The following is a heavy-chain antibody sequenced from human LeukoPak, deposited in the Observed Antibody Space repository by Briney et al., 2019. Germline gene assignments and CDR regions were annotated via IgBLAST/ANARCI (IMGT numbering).Heavy chain of an antibody. J-gene: IGHJ4*02. Sequence: PGGPLRLSCAASGFTFSSYAMHWVRQAPGKGLEWVAVISYDGSNKYYADSVKGRFTISRDNSKNTLYLQMNSLRAEDTAVYYCAKDLGFGSGANDYWGQGTLVTVSS. CDR2: ISYDGSNK. CDR1: GFTFSSYA. D-gene: IGHD3-10*01. CDR3: AKDLGFGSGANDY. V-gene: IGHV3-30*04.